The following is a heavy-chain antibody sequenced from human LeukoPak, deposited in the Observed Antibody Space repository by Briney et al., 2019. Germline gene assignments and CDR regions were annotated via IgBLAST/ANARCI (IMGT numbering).Heavy chain of an antibody. CDR1: GGSLSSHY. CDR3: ARFSSGCSTSSCYLTY. J-gene: IGHJ4*02. D-gene: IGHD2-2*01. Sequence: SETLSLTCSVSGGSLSSHYWSWIQQPPGKGLELIGHIHDTGSTFYNPSLRGRVTISLDTSNNQFFLKLTSMTAADTAVYYCARFSSGCSTSSCYLTYWGQGTLVTVS. CDR2: IHDTGST. V-gene: IGHV4-59*11.